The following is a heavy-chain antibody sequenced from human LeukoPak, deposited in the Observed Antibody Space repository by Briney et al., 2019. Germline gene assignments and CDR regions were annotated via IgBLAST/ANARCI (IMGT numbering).Heavy chain of an antibody. CDR1: GGSINIYY. Sequence: SETLSLTCTVSGGSINIYYWSWFRQPAGKGLEWIGRIYPSGSTNYNPSLKSRVTMSVDTSKNQFSLKLSSVTAADTAMYYCARDKGGSYYFDYWGQGTLVTVSS. D-gene: IGHD1-26*01. J-gene: IGHJ4*02. V-gene: IGHV4-4*07. CDR3: ARDKGGSYYFDY. CDR2: IYPSGST.